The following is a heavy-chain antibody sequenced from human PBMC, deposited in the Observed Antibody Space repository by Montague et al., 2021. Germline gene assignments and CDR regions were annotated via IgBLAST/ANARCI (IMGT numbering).Heavy chain of an antibody. V-gene: IGHV4-34*05. Sequence: SETLSLTCDIYVDSFTDCYWGWIRQTLGKGLEWIGETNHRGTTKSNPSLKTRASLSLDTSKSQLSLTLQSVTAADTAVYYCVAIKWERQTRNYFEQWGPGILVSVSS. D-gene: IGHD1-26*01. J-gene: IGHJ4*02. CDR3: VAIKWERQTRNYFEQ. CDR1: VDSFTDCY. CDR2: TNHRGTT.